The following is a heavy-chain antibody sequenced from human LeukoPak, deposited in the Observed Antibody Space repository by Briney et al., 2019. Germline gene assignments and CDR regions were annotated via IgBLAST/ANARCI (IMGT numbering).Heavy chain of an antibody. CDR3: ARLKREEGSTIFGVADTDY. CDR1: GGSFSGYY. CDR2: INHSGST. V-gene: IGHV4-34*01. Sequence: PSETLSLTCAVYGGSFSGYYWSWIRQPPGKGLEWIGEINHSGSTNYNPSLKSRVTISVDTSKNQFSLKLSSVTAADTAVYYCARLKREEGSTIFGVADTDYWGQGTLVTVSS. D-gene: IGHD3-3*01. J-gene: IGHJ4*02.